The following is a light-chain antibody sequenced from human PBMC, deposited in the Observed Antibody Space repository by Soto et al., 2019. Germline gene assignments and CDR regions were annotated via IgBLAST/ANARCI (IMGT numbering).Light chain of an antibody. CDR2: AAS. Sequence: DIQMTQSPSSLSASVGDRVTIACRASQRISSYLNWYQQKPGKAPKLLIYAASSLQRGVPSRFSGSGSGTDFTLTISSLQHEDFASYYCQQSYSSPLSYGPGTKVDIK. CDR1: QRISSY. J-gene: IGKJ3*01. CDR3: QQSYSSPLS. V-gene: IGKV1-39*01.